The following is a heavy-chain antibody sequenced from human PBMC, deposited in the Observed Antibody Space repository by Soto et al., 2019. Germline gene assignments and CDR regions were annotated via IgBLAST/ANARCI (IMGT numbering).Heavy chain of an antibody. J-gene: IGHJ5*02. D-gene: IGHD3-3*01. CDR2: INHSGST. V-gene: IGHV4-34*01. CDR3: ARSFITICGVAPWFDH. Sequence: XETRCIVCPVDGGSFSGYSFGWVRQPPGGGREWIGEINHSGSTNYNPSHKSRVTISVDKSKNQFSLKLSSVTAADTAVYYCARSFITICGVAPWFDHWGQGTLVTVSS. CDR1: GGSFSGYS.